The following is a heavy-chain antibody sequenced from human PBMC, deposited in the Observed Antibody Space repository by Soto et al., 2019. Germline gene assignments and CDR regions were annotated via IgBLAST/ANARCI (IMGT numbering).Heavy chain of an antibody. CDR3: ARHRLGTYTGYDEFDY. V-gene: IGHV4-39*01. Sequence: QLQLQESGPGLVKPSETLSLTCTVSGGSISSSSYYWGWIRQPPGKGLEWIGSIYYSGSTYYNPSLKSRVTISVDTSKNQFSLKLSSVTAADTAVYYCARHRLGTYTGYDEFDYWGQGTLVTVSS. D-gene: IGHD5-12*01. J-gene: IGHJ4*02. CDR1: GGSISSSSYY. CDR2: IYYSGST.